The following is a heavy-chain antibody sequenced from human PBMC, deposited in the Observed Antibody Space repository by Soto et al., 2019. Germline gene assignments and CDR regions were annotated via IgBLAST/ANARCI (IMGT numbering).Heavy chain of an antibody. J-gene: IGHJ3*02. Sequence: ASVKVSCKASGYTFTSYGIHWVRQAPGQRLEWMGWINPNSGGTNYAQKFQGRVTMTRDTSISTAYMELSRLRSDDTAVYYCARAGYYYDSSGYFDIWGQGTMVTVSS. V-gene: IGHV1-2*02. D-gene: IGHD3-22*01. CDR3: ARAGYYYDSSGYFDI. CDR1: GYTFTSYG. CDR2: INPNSGGT.